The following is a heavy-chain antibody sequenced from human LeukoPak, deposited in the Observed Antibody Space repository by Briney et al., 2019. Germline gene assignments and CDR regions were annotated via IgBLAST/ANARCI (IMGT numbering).Heavy chain of an antibody. J-gene: IGHJ4*02. V-gene: IGHV1-46*01. CDR1: GYTFTNYY. Sequence: ASVKVSCKASGYTFTNYYMQWVRQAPGQGVEGMGIIDPSGGDTRYAQTFQGRVTLTMDTSTSTVYMQVSSLRSEDTAVYYCAKAREYCATTSCYAPFDSWGQGTLVTVSS. CDR2: IDPSGGDT. CDR3: AKAREYCATTSCYAPFDS. D-gene: IGHD2-2*01.